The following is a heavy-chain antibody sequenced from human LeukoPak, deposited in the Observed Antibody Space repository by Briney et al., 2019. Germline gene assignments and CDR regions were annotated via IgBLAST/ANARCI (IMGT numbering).Heavy chain of an antibody. CDR2: INSGGSAT. V-gene: IGHV3-74*01. D-gene: IGHD4-17*01. CDR3: ARFQVYGDYVGIDY. CDR1: GFTFSNYW. J-gene: IGHJ4*02. Sequence: GGSLRLSCAASGFTFSNYWMHWVRQAPGKGPVWVSRINSGGSATNYADSVKGRFTISRDNAKNTLYLQMNSLRAEDTAVYYCARFQVYGDYVGIDYWGQGTLVTVSS.